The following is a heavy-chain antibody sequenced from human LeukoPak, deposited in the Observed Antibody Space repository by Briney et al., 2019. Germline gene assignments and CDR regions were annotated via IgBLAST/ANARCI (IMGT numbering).Heavy chain of an antibody. CDR1: GFTFSSYS. J-gene: IGHJ4*02. Sequence: GGSLRLSCAASGFTFSSYSMNWVRQAPGKGLEWVSAISGSGGSTYYADSVKGRFTISRDNSKNTLYLQMNSLRAEDTAVYYCAKPYSGYDQFDYWGQGTLVTVSS. CDR3: AKPYSGYDQFDY. CDR2: ISGSGGST. D-gene: IGHD5-12*01. V-gene: IGHV3-23*01.